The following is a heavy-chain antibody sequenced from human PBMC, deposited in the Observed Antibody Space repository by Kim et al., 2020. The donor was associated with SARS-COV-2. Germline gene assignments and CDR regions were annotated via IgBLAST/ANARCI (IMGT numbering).Heavy chain of an antibody. J-gene: IGHJ5*02. V-gene: IGHV4-39*01. Sequence: SETLSLTCTVSGGSISSSSYYWGWIRQPPGKGLEWIGSIYYSGSTYYNPSLKSRVTISVDTSKNQFSLKLSSVTAADTAVYYCARHGGIQLWFGWFDPWGQGTLVTVSS. CDR3: ARHGGIQLWFGWFDP. CDR1: GGSISSSSYY. CDR2: IYYSGST. D-gene: IGHD5-18*01.